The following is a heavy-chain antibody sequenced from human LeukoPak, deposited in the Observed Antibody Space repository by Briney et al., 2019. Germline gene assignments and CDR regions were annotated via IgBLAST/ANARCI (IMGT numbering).Heavy chain of an antibody. Sequence: SETLSLTCAVYGGSFSGYYWSWIRQPPGKGLEWIGEINHRGSTNYNPSLKSRVTISVDTSKNQFSLKLSSVTAADTAVYYCARARPPNYYDSSGSAAWAWYFDLWGRGTLVTVSS. D-gene: IGHD3-22*01. CDR3: ARARPPNYYDSSGSAAWAWYFDL. CDR2: INHRGST. CDR1: GGSFSGYY. J-gene: IGHJ2*01. V-gene: IGHV4-34*01.